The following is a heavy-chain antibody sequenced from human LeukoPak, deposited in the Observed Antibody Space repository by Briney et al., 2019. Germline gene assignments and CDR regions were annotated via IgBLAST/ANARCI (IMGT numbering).Heavy chain of an antibody. CDR2: ISSSGSTI. J-gene: IGHJ6*02. Sequence: QPGGSLRLSCAASGFTFSSYSMNWVRQAPGKGLEWVSYISSSGSTIYYADSVKGRFTISRDNAKNSLYLQMNSLRAEDTAVYYCARDGTIFGVGTGNYYYYYGMDVWGQGTTVTVSS. CDR1: GFTFSSYS. V-gene: IGHV3-48*04. D-gene: IGHD3-3*01. CDR3: ARDGTIFGVGTGNYYYYYGMDV.